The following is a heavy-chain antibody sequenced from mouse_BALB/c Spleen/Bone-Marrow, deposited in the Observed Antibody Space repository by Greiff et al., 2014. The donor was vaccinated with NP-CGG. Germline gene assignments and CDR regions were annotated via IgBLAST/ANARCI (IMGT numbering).Heavy chain of an antibody. J-gene: IGHJ2*01. V-gene: IGHV1-54*01. CDR2: INPGSGGT. CDR1: GYAFTNYL. D-gene: IGHD4-1*01. Sequence: QVQLQQSGAALVRPGTSAKVSCKASGYAFTNYLIDWVKQRPGQGLEWIGVINPGSGGTTYNEKFKGRTTLTADKSSNTAYMQLSSLTSDDSAVYFCATNWGDYWGQGTTLTVSS. CDR3: ATNWGDY.